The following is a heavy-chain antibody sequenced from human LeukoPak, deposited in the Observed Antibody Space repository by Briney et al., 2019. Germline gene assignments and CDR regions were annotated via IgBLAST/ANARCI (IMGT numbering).Heavy chain of an antibody. CDR1: GFTFNSYW. CDR2: INQDGSEK. CDR3: ARRGYSSSWDIPDY. V-gene: IGHV3-7*01. Sequence: GGSLRLSCAASGFTFNSYWMTWVREAPGMGLEWVANINQDGSEKYYVDSLKGRFTISKDNAKNSLNLQMNSLRAEDTAVYYCARRGYSSSWDIPDYWGQGTLVTVSS. J-gene: IGHJ4*02. D-gene: IGHD2-2*01.